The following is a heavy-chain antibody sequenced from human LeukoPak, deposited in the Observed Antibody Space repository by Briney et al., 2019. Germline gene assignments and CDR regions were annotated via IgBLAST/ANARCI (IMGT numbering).Heavy chain of an antibody. CDR3: ARDDGSRDYGGNPNAFDI. CDR1: GFTFSSYS. CDR2: ISSSSSYI. V-gene: IGHV3-21*01. J-gene: IGHJ3*02. D-gene: IGHD4-23*01. Sequence: GGSLRLSCAASGFTFSSYSMNWVRQAPGKGLEWVSSISSSSSYIYYADSVKGRFTISRDNAKNSLYLQMNSLRAEDTAVYYCARDDGSRDYGGNPNAFDIWGQGTMVTVSS.